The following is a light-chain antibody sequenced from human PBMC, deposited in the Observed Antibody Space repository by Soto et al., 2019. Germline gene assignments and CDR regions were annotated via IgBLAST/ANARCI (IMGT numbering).Light chain of an antibody. Sequence: QSALTQPRSVSGSPGQSVTISCTGTSSYVGGYNFVSWYQQHPGKAPKLMIYDVNKRPSGVPDRFSGSKSGNTASLTISGLQAEDEADYYCCSYAGSYTWVFGGGIKLTVL. J-gene: IGLJ3*02. CDR2: DVN. CDR1: SSYVGGYNF. V-gene: IGLV2-11*01. CDR3: CSYAGSYTWV.